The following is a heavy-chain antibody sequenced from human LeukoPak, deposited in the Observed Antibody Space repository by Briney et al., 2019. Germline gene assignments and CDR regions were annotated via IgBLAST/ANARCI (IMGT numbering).Heavy chain of an antibody. V-gene: IGHV3-30*01. J-gene: IGHJ3*02. CDR3: ARGGYTAMALGQAFDI. CDR1: RFSFGGYA. Sequence: GGSLSLSCSGSRFSFGGYASRCGRQAPGKGQEWVAVISYDGSNKYYADSVKGRFTISRDNSKNTLYLQMNSLRAEDTAVYYCARGGYTAMALGQAFDIWGQGTMVTVSS. D-gene: IGHD5-18*01. CDR2: ISYDGSNK.